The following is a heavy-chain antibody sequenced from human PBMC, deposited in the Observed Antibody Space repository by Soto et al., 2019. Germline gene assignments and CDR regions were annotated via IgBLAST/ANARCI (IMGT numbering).Heavy chain of an antibody. CDR1: GFSLSTSGVG. J-gene: IGHJ1*01. D-gene: IGHD2-15*01. CDR3: AHSPYCSGGSCYLNRDAEYFQH. Sequence: SGPTLVNPTQTLTLTCTFSGFSLSTSGVGVGWIRQPPGKALEWLALIYWDDDKRYSPSLKSRLTITKDTSKNQVVLTMTNMDPVDTATYYCAHSPYCSGGSCYLNRDAEYFQHWGQGTLVTVSS. CDR2: IYWDDDK. V-gene: IGHV2-5*02.